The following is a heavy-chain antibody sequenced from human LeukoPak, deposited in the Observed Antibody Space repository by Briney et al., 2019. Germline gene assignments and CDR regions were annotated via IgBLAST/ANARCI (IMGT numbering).Heavy chain of an antibody. V-gene: IGHV1-18*01. CDR1: GYTFTSYG. J-gene: IGHJ4*02. D-gene: IGHD2/OR15-2a*01. Sequence: ASVKVSCKASGYTFTSYGISRVRQAPGQGLEWMGWISAYNGNTNYAQKLQGRVTMTTDTSTGTAYMELRSLRSDDTAVYYCARDERWIYGRTFDYWGQGTLVTVSS. CDR3: ARDERWIYGRTFDY. CDR2: ISAYNGNT.